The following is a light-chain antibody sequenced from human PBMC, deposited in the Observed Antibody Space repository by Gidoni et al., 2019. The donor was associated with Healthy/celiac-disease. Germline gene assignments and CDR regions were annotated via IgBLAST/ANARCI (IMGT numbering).Light chain of an antibody. CDR1: QSIRSW. Sequence: DIQMTQSPSTLSASGGDRVTITCRASQSIRSWLAWYQQKPGKAPKVLIYKASTLESGVPSRFSGSGSGTEFTLTISSLQPDDFATYYCQQYSSYWTFXQXTKVEIK. V-gene: IGKV1-5*03. CDR3: QQYSSYWT. CDR2: KAS. J-gene: IGKJ1*01.